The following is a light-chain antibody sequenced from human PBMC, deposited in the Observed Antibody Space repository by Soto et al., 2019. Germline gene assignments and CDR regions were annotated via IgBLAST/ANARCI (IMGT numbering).Light chain of an antibody. CDR1: QGISSA. CDR3: QQLNSYTIT. Sequence: AIQLTQSPSSLSASVGDSVTITCRASQGISSALAWYQQTAGRYPKLLIYDASTLASGVPSRFSGSGSGTEFTLTISGLQTDDFATYECQQLNSYTITFGQGTRLEIK. V-gene: IGKV1-13*02. J-gene: IGKJ5*01. CDR2: DAS.